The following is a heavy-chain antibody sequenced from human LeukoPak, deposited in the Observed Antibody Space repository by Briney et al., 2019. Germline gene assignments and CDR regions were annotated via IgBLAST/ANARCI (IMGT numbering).Heavy chain of an antibody. J-gene: IGHJ3*02. CDR1: GYTFSHYA. CDR2: ISPYNDNT. Sequence: ASVKVSCKASGYTFSHYAISWVRQAPGQGLEWMGWISPYNDNTQYSQNFQGRVTMTIDTSTSAAYLELGSLRSDDTAVYYCASSGSSSRWYGPAAFDIWGQGTMVSVSS. V-gene: IGHV1-18*01. D-gene: IGHD2-2*01. CDR3: ASSGSSSRWYGPAAFDI.